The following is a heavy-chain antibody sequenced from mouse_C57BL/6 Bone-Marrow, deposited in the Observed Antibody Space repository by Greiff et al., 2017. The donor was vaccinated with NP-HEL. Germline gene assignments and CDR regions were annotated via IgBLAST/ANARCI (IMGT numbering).Heavy chain of an antibody. CDR2: IDPGDGET. V-gene: IGHV14-2*01. CDR3: ARDSD. J-gene: IGHJ3*01. CDR1: GFNIKDYY. D-gene: IGHD6-1*01. Sequence: VQLKESGAELVKPGASVKLSCTASGFNIKDYYMPWVKQRTEQGLEWIGRIDPGDGETKYAPKFQGKATITADTSSNTAYLQLSSLTSEDTAVYYCARDSDWGKGTLVTVSA.